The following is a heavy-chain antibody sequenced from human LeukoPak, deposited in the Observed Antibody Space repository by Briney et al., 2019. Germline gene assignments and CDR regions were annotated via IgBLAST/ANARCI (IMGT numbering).Heavy chain of an antibody. D-gene: IGHD4-17*01. CDR1: GFSFDDYA. Sequence: GGSLRLSCAASGFSFDDYAMHWVRQAPGKGLEWVSLISWDGGTTYYADSVKGRFTISRDNAKNTLYLQMNSLRAEDTAVYYCARNPPDYGDSRGDYWGQGTLVTVSS. V-gene: IGHV3-43D*04. CDR2: ISWDGGTT. CDR3: ARNPPDYGDSRGDY. J-gene: IGHJ4*02.